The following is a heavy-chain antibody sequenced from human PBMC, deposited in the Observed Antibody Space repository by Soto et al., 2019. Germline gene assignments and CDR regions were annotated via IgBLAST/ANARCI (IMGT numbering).Heavy chain of an antibody. J-gene: IGHJ4*02. CDR3: AKAGYGSGSYYTLSFDY. CDR1: GFSFSSHA. D-gene: IGHD3-10*01. V-gene: IGHV3-23*01. Sequence: EVQLLESGGGLVQPGGSLRLSCAGSGFSFSSHAVSWVRQAPGKGLECVSSITNTGGSTYYADSVKGRFTISRDNYKNTVYWEMNRLRAEDTAVYYWAKAGYGSGSYYTLSFDYWGQGSLVTVSS. CDR2: ITNTGGST.